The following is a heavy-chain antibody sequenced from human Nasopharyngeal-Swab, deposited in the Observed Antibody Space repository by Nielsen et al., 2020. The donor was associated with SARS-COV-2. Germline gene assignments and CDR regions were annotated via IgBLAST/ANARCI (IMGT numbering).Heavy chain of an antibody. CDR1: GLGFSDYH. CDR2: ISSSGSTI. Sequence: SGLGFSDYHMGRIRSAPGKGLEWVSNISSSGSTIYYADSVKGRFTISRDNAKNSLYLQMNSLRAEDTAVYYCAKVTTRSHPNIWGQGTMVTVSS. CDR3: AKVTTRSHPNI. J-gene: IGHJ3*02. V-gene: IGHV3-11*01. D-gene: IGHD4-17*01.